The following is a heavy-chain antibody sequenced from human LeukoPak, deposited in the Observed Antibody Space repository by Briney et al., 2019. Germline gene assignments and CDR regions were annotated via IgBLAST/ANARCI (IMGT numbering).Heavy chain of an antibody. D-gene: IGHD2-2*02. V-gene: IGHV1-3*01. CDR3: ATMVVVVPAAISWFDP. CDR1: GYTFTSYA. Sequence: ASVKVSCKASGYTFTSYAMHWVRQAPGQRLEWMGRINAGNGNTKYSQKFQGRVTITRDTSASTAYMELSSLRSEDTAVYYCATMVVVVPAAISWFDPWGQGTLVTVSS. CDR2: INAGNGNT. J-gene: IGHJ5*02.